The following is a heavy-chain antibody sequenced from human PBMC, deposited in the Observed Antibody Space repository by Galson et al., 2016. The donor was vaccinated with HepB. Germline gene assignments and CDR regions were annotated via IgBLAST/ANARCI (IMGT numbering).Heavy chain of an antibody. J-gene: IGHJ6*03. CDR1: GNTFTSYT. CDR3: AVTPVPLDVFHYYMDV. CDR2: INAGNGNM. D-gene: IGHD2-15*01. V-gene: IGHV1-3*01. Sequence: SCKASGNTFTSYTIHWVRQAPGQRLEWVGWINAGNGNMKYSQNFQGRVTITRDTPASTAYMELSSLRSEDTAVYYCAVTPVPLDVFHYYMDVWGKGTAVTVSS.